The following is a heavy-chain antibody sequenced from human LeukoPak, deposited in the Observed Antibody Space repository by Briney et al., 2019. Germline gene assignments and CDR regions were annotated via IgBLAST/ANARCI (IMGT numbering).Heavy chain of an antibody. D-gene: IGHD6-19*01. Sequence: GASVKVSCKASGYTFTGYYMHWVRQAPGQGLEWMGWINPNSGGTNYAQKFQGRVTMTRDTSKNQFSLKLSSVTAADTAVYYCARDPLIAVAGTMNYYGMDVWGKGTTVTVSS. CDR3: ARDPLIAVAGTMNYYGMDV. CDR2: INPNSGGT. CDR1: GYTFTGYY. J-gene: IGHJ6*04. V-gene: IGHV1-2*02.